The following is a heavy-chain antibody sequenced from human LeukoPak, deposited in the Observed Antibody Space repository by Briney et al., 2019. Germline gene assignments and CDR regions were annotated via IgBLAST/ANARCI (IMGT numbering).Heavy chain of an antibody. D-gene: IGHD6-13*01. CDR3: ARDHFSAAADY. J-gene: IGHJ4*02. V-gene: IGHV3-48*03. CDR1: GFTFSSYE. CDR2: ISTSGSTK. Sequence: PGGPLRLSCAASGFTFSSYEMNWVRQAPGKGLEWVSYISTSGSTKYYADSVKGRFTISRDNAKNSLYLQMNSLRAEDTAVYYCARDHFSAAADYWGQGTLVTVSS.